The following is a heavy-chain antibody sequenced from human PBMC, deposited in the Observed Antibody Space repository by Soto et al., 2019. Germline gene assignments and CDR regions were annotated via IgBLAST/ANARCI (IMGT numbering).Heavy chain of an antibody. CDR3: ARYSSSWYLSKADY. CDR2: ISGSGGST. D-gene: IGHD6-13*01. CDR1: GFTFNNYA. J-gene: IGHJ4*02. Sequence: GGSLRLSCAASGFTFNNYAMTWVRQAPGKGLEWVSAISGSGGSTYYADSVKGRFTISRDNSKNTLYLQMNSLRAEDTAVYYCARYSSSWYLSKADYWGQGTLVTVSS. V-gene: IGHV3-23*01.